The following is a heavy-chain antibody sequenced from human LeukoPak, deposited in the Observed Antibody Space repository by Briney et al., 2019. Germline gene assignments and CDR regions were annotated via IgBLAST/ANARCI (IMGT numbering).Heavy chain of an antibody. J-gene: IGHJ4*02. Sequence: SETLSLTCTVSGGSISSGSYYWGWIRQPPGKGLEWIGSIYYSGSTYYNPSLKSRVTISVDTSKNQFSLKLSSVTAADTAVYYCTIWSGPHGDYWGQGTLVTVSS. CDR2: IYYSGST. CDR1: GGSISSGSYY. D-gene: IGHD3-3*01. V-gene: IGHV4-39*01. CDR3: TIWSGPHGDY.